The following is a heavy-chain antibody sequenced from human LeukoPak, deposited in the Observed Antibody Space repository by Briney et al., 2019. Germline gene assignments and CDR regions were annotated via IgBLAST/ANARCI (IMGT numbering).Heavy chain of an antibody. D-gene: IGHD3-3*01. CDR1: GFTFSSYA. CDR2: ISGSGGST. V-gene: IGHV3-23*01. CDR3: AKEASPLYSSITIFGVVTHRDWFDP. Sequence: PGGSLRLSCAASGFTFSSYAMSWVRQAPGKGLEWVSAISGSGGSTYYADSVKGRFTISRDNSKNTLYLQMNSLRAEDTAVYYCAKEASPLYSSITIFGVVTHRDWFDPWGQGTLVTVSS. J-gene: IGHJ5*02.